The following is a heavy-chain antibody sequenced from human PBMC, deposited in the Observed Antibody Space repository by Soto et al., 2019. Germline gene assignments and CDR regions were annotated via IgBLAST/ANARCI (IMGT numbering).Heavy chain of an antibody. D-gene: IGHD5-12*01. CDR1: GFSFSYYG. CDR3: TRGEGDGYNYSDY. CDR2: IWYDGSSQ. Sequence: PGGSLRLSCAASGFSFSYYGMHWVRQPPGKGLEWLAVIWYDGSSQYDADSVKGRFTVSRDNPKSMLFLQMDSLRVEDTAIYYCTRGEGDGYNYSDYWGQGILVTVSS. J-gene: IGHJ4*02. V-gene: IGHV3-33*08.